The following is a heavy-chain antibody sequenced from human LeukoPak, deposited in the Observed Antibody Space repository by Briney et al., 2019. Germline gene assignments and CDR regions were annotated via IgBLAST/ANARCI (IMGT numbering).Heavy chain of an antibody. CDR2: IYSGGST. V-gene: IGHV3-53*01. CDR3: ARVTPLGFGELFGAFDI. Sequence: GGSLRLSCAASGFTVSSNYMSWVRQAPGKGLEWVSVIYSGGSTYYADSVKGRFTISRDNSKNTLYLQMNSLSAEDTAVYYCARVTPLGFGELFGAFDIWGQGTMVTVSS. CDR1: GFTVSSNY. J-gene: IGHJ3*02. D-gene: IGHD3-10*01.